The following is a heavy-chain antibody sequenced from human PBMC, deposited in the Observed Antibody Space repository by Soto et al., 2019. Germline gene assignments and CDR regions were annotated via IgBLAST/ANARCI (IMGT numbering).Heavy chain of an antibody. J-gene: IGHJ5*02. CDR3: AGGLFGYYDSSGPTNHNWFDP. D-gene: IGHD3-22*01. CDR1: GGSISSSSYY. CDR2: IYYSGST. V-gene: IGHV4-39*01. Sequence: QLQLQESGPGLVKPSETLSLTCTVSGGSISSSSYYWGWIRQPPGKGLEWIGSIYYSGSTYYNPSLKRRAPISVDPSKHQFSLKLSSVTAADTEVDYCAGGLFGYYDSSGPTNHNWFDPWGQGTLVTVSS.